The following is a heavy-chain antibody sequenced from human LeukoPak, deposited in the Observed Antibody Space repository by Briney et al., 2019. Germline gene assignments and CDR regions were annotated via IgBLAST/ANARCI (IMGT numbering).Heavy chain of an antibody. D-gene: IGHD5-12*01. Sequence: GGSLRLSCAASGFTVCSTYMSWVRQAPGKGLEWVSIIYSGSSTYYAESVKGRFTISRHNSNNTLFLQMNSLRAEDTAWKYCARVQLDIVPTQKQNDYYDGMDVWGQGTTVTASS. J-gene: IGHJ6*02. CDR1: GFTVCSTY. CDR2: IYSGSST. CDR3: ARVQLDIVPTQKQNDYYDGMDV. V-gene: IGHV3-53*04.